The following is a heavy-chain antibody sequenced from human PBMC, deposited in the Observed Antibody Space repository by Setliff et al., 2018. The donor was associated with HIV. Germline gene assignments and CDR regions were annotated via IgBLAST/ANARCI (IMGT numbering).Heavy chain of an antibody. Sequence: SETLSLTCTLYGGSLTNFWWTWIRQSPGKGLEWIGEIVDSGSTSYNPSLKSRVTISADTSNNRFSLRLSSVTASDTAVYYCARQVQYRWDLGWFDPWGQGTLVTVS. J-gene: IGHJ5*02. CDR2: IVDSGST. D-gene: IGHD6-6*01. CDR3: ARQVQYRWDLGWFDP. CDR1: GGSLTNFW. V-gene: IGHV4-59*08.